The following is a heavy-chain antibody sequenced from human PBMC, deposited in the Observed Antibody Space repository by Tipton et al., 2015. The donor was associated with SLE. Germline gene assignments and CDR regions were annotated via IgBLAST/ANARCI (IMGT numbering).Heavy chain of an antibody. CDR2: IYYSGRT. J-gene: IGHJ4*02. V-gene: IGHV4-59*01. D-gene: IGHD6-19*01. CDR3: AREGGQWLAFDY. CDR1: GGSISSKY. Sequence: TLSLTCTVSGGSISSKYWSWIRQPPGKGLEWIGYIYYSGRTNYNPTLKSRVTISVDTSKNQFSLKLSSVTAADTAVYYCAREGGQWLAFDYWGQGTLVTVSS.